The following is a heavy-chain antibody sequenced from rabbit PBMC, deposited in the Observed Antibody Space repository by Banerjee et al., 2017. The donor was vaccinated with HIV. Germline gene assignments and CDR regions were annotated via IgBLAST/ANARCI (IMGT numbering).Heavy chain of an antibody. CDR1: GFSFSSSYH. CDR2: IYTGSVGST. J-gene: IGHJ5*01. Sequence: QSLEESGGGLVQPEGSLTLTCTASGFSFSSSYHMCWVRQAPGKGLEWIACIYTGSVGSTYYASWVNGRFSISKTSSTAVTLQMTSLTAADTATYFCARAGYAGYGYEIADWLDLWGPGTLVTVS. CDR3: ARAGYAGYGYEIADWLDL. D-gene: IGHD7-1*01. V-gene: IGHV1S40*01.